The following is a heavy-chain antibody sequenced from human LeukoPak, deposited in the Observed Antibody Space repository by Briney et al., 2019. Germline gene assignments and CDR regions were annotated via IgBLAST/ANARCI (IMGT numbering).Heavy chain of an antibody. CDR2: MNPNSGNT. CDR1: AYTFTSYD. Sequence: ASVKVSCKASAYTFTSYDFNWVRQATGQGLEWMGWMNPNSGNTAYAQKFQGRVTISRDTSASTAYMELSSLRSEDMAVYYCARAVKYRSGPLTDLLPYSLDSWGQGTLVTVSS. J-gene: IGHJ4*02. CDR3: ARAVKYRSGPLTDLLPYSLDS. D-gene: IGHD6-19*01. V-gene: IGHV1-8*01.